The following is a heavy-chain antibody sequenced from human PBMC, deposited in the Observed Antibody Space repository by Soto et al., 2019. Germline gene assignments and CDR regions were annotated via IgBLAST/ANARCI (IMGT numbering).Heavy chain of an antibody. J-gene: IGHJ4*02. CDR1: GYTFSSYT. CDR3: ARVEAPFGESLH. Sequence: ASVKVSCKTSGYTFSSYTIAWVRQAPGQGLEWLGWISPDDGNTEYEQKFQGRVTMTADTLTSNAYMELRSLKYDDTAAYYCARVEAPFGESLHWGQGTPVTVSS. CDR2: ISPDDGNT. V-gene: IGHV1-18*01. D-gene: IGHD3-10*01.